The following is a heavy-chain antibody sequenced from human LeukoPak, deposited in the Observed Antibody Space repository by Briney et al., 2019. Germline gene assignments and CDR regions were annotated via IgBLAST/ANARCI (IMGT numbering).Heavy chain of an antibody. V-gene: IGHV3-9*01. D-gene: IGHD3-10*01. Sequence: GGSLRLSCAASGFTFDDDAMHWVRQAPGKGLEWVSGISWNSGSIGYADSVKGRFTISRDNAKNSLYLQMNSLRAEDTALYYCAKGLSGSLTYWGQGTLVTVSS. J-gene: IGHJ4*02. CDR3: AKGLSGSLTY. CDR1: GFTFDDDA. CDR2: ISWNSGSI.